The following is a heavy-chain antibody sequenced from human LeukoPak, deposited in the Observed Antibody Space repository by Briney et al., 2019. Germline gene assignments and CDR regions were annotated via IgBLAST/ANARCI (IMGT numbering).Heavy chain of an antibody. CDR3: AHRRPYCSSTSCYWIVDEDWFDP. CDR1: GFSLSTSGVG. Sequence: SGPTLVNPTQTLTLTCTFSGFSLSTSGVGVGWIRQPPGKALEWLALIYWNDDKRYSPSLKSRLTITKDTSKNQVVLTMTNMDPVDTATYYCAHRRPYCSSTSCYWIVDEDWFDPWAREPWSPSPQ. D-gene: IGHD2-2*01. J-gene: IGHJ5*02. V-gene: IGHV2-5*01. CDR2: IYWNDDK.